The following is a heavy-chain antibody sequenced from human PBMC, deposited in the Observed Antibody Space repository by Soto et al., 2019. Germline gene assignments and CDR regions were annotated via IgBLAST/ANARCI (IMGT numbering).Heavy chain of an antibody. Sequence: GGSLRLSCAASGFTFSSYWMHWVRQAPGKGLVWVSRINSDGSSTSYADSVKGRFTISRDNAKSTLYLQMNSLRAEDTAVYYCARNKNRYSYYYGMDVWGQGTTVTVSS. V-gene: IGHV3-74*01. CDR1: GFTFSSYW. J-gene: IGHJ6*02. D-gene: IGHD1-20*01. CDR3: ARNKNRYSYYYGMDV. CDR2: INSDGSST.